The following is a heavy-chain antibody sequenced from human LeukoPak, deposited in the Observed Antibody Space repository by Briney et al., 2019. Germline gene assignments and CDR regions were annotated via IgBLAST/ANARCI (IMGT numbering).Heavy chain of an antibody. V-gene: IGHV4-30-4*01. CDR3: ARAVLLWFGDEKDAFDI. CDR2: IYYSGST. J-gene: IGHJ3*02. D-gene: IGHD3-10*01. CDR1: GGSISSGDYY. Sequence: SQTLSLTCTVSGGSISSGDYYWSWIRQPPGKGLEWIGYIYYSGSTYYNPSLKSRVTISVDTSKNQFSLKLSSVTAADTAVYYCARAVLLWFGDEKDAFDIWGPGKMVTASS.